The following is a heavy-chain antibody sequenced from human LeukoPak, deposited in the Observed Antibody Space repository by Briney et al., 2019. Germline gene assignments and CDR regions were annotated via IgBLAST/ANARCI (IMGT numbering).Heavy chain of an antibody. CDR3: ARGKAVLLWFGTYFDY. Sequence: ASVKVSCKASGYTFTSFGTSWVRQAPGQGLEWMGWISAYNGNTNYAQKLQGRVTMTTDTSTSTAYMELRSLRSDDTAVYYCARGKAVLLWFGTYFDYWGQGTLVTVSS. V-gene: IGHV1-18*01. CDR2: ISAYNGNT. D-gene: IGHD3-10*01. CDR1: GYTFTSFG. J-gene: IGHJ4*02.